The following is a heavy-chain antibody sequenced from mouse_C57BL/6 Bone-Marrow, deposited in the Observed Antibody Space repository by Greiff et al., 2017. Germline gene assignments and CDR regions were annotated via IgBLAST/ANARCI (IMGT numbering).Heavy chain of an antibody. D-gene: IGHD1-1*01. Sequence: QVHVKQSGPELVKPGASVKISCKASGYTFTDYYINWVKQRPGQGLEWIGWIFPGSGSTYYNEKFKGKATLTVDKSSSTAYMLLSSLTSEDSAVYFGARENYYGSSYAYWGQGTLVTVSA. J-gene: IGHJ3*01. V-gene: IGHV1-75*01. CDR2: IFPGSGST. CDR3: ARENYYGSSYAY. CDR1: GYTFTDYY.